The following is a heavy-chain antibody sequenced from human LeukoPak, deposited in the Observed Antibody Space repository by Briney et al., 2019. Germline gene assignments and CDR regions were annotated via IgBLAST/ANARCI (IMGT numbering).Heavy chain of an antibody. Sequence: ASVTVSCKASGYTFTSYGISWVRQAPGQGLEWMGWISAYNGNTNYAQKLQGRVTMTTDTSTSTAYMELRSLRSDDTAVYYCARAPTVVTDGYYYMDVWGKGTTVTVSS. D-gene: IGHD4-23*01. V-gene: IGHV1-18*01. CDR2: ISAYNGNT. CDR1: GYTFTSYG. CDR3: ARAPTVVTDGYYYMDV. J-gene: IGHJ6*03.